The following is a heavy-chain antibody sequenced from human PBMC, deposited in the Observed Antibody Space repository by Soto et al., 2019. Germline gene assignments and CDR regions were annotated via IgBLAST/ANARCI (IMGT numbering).Heavy chain of an antibody. V-gene: IGHV5-51*01. Sequence: PGESLKISCKASGYTFTSYWIGWVRQVPGKGLEWMGIIYPGDSDTRYSPSFQGQVTISADKSISTAYLQWSSLKASDTAMYYCAIVTTGTGNWFDPWGQGTLVTVSS. CDR2: IYPGDSDT. CDR1: GYTFTSYW. CDR3: AIVTTGTGNWFDP. D-gene: IGHD1-1*01. J-gene: IGHJ5*02.